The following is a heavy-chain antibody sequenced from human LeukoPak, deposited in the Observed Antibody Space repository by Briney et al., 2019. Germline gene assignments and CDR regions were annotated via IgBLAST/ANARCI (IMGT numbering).Heavy chain of an antibody. J-gene: IGHJ4*02. CDR2: ISGSGTTI. D-gene: IGHD1-26*01. V-gene: IGHV3-11*01. CDR1: GFTFSGYY. Sequence: GSLRLSCEASGFTFSGYYMSWVRQAPGKGLEWVSYISGSGTTIYYAASVRGRFTVSRDNAKNSLYLQMNSLRAEDTAVYYCANSMRGAPFQFDHWGQGTLVTVSS. CDR3: ANSMRGAPFQFDH.